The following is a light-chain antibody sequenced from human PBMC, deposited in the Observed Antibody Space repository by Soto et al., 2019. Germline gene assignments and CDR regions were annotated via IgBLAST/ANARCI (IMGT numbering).Light chain of an antibody. CDR3: QQYGSSPWT. CDR2: GAS. Sequence: IVLTQSPGTLSLSPWESATLSCRASQSVSSSYLAWYQQKPGQAPRLLIYGASSRATGIPDRFSGSGSGTDFTLTISRLEPEDFAVYYCQQYGSSPWTFGQGTKVDIK. CDR1: QSVSSSY. J-gene: IGKJ1*01. V-gene: IGKV3-20*01.